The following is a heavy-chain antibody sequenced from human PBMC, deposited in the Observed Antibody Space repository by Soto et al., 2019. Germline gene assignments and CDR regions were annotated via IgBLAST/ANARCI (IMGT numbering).Heavy chain of an antibody. CDR2: IWYDGSNK. CDR3: ARGSPRQDYDILTGDIPGVFDY. Sequence: GGSLRLSCAASGFAFSSYGMHWVRQAPGKGLEWVAVIWYDGSNKYYADSVKGRFTISRDNSKNTLYLQMNSLRAEDTAVYYCARGSPRQDYDILTGDIPGVFDYWGQGTLVTVSS. V-gene: IGHV3-33*01. D-gene: IGHD3-9*01. CDR1: GFAFSSYG. J-gene: IGHJ4*02.